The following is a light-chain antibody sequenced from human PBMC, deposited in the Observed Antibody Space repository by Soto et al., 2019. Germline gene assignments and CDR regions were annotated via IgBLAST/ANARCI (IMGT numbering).Light chain of an antibody. CDR2: WAS. V-gene: IGKV4-1*01. J-gene: IGKJ2*01. CDR1: RSVLYSSNNKNY. CDR3: QQYYSTPPYT. Sequence: DIVMTQSPDSLAVSLGERATINCKSSRSVLYSSNNKNYLAWYQQKPGQPPKLLIYWASVRESGVPERFSGRGSGTDFTLTISNLQAEDVAVYYCQQYYSTPPYTFGQGTKLEI.